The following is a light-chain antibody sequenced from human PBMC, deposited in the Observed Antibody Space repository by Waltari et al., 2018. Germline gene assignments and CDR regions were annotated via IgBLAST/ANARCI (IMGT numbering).Light chain of an antibody. Sequence: EIELTQSPATLSLSPGERATLSCRASQSVSSYLAWYQQKPGQAPRLLIYDASNRATGIPARFSGSGSGTDFTLTISSLEPEDFAVYYCQQRSNWPPLTFGQGTKVEIK. CDR1: QSVSSY. CDR3: QQRSNWPPLT. J-gene: IGKJ1*01. CDR2: DAS. V-gene: IGKV3-11*01.